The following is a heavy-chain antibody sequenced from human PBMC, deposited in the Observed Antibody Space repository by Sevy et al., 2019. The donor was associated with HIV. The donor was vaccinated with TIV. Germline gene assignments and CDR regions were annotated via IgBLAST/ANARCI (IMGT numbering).Heavy chain of an antibody. J-gene: IGHJ6*02. V-gene: IGHV3-13*01. CDR1: GFTFSSYD. D-gene: IGHD6-13*01. CDR2: IGTAGDT. CDR3: ARGPGMAAAGIKRKYYYYGMDV. Sequence: GGSLRLSCAASGFTFSSYDMHWVRQATGKGLEWVSAIGTAGDTYYPGSVKGRFTISRENAKNSLYLQMNSLRAGDTAVYYWARGPGMAAAGIKRKYYYYGMDVWGQGTTVTVSS.